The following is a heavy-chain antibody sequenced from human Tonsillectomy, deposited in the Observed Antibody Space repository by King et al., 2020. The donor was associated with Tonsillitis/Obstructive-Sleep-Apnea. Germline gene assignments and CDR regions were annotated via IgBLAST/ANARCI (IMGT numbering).Heavy chain of an antibody. CDR1: GYSFTSYW. V-gene: IGHV5-51*01. Sequence: EVQLVESGEEVKKPGESLKISCKGSGYSFTSYWIGWVRQMPGKGLEWMGIIYPGDSDTRYSPSFQGQVTISADKSISTAYLQWSSLKASDTAMYYCARPTGYCSGGSCYVGAFDIWGQGTMVTVSS. J-gene: IGHJ3*02. CDR2: IYPGDSDT. D-gene: IGHD2-15*01. CDR3: ARPTGYCSGGSCYVGAFDI.